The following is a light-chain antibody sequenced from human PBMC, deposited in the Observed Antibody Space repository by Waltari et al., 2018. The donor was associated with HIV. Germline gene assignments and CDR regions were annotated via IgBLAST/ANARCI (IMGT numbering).Light chain of an antibody. V-gene: IGKV3-15*01. J-gene: IGKJ2*01. CDR1: QSVNNN. CDR3: QQYNDWPFT. CDR2: GPL. Sequence: EIVMTQSPVTLSVSPGERATLSCRASQSVNNNLLWYQQKPGQSPRLLLYGPLTRAPGVPARFSGSGSGTEFTLTINSLQSEDSAVYFCQQYNDWPFTFGQGTKLEIK.